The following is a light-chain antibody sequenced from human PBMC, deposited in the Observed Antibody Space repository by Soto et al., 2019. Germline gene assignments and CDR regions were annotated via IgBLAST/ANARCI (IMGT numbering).Light chain of an antibody. CDR2: EVS. J-gene: IGLJ1*01. CDR1: SSDVGGYNY. Sequence: QSALTQPPSASGSPGQSVTISCTGTSSDVGGYNYVSWYQQHPGKAPKLMIYEVSKRPSGVPDRFSGSKSGNTASLTVSGLQAEDEADYYCSSYVGSNKGVFGTGTKLTVL. CDR3: SSYVGSNKGV. V-gene: IGLV2-8*01.